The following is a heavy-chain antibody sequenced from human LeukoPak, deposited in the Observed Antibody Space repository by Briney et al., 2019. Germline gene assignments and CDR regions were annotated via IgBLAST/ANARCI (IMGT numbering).Heavy chain of an antibody. J-gene: IGHJ1*01. CDR1: GFTSTPSE. Sequence: PGGSLRLSCAASGFTSTPSELNWVRQAPGKGLEWISYISHTGSLTYYADSVKGRFTISRDNAKNFLYLQMNSLRVEDTGIYYCSSYCSEGTCYRYFHHWGQGTLVSVSS. D-gene: IGHD2-15*01. V-gene: IGHV3-48*03. CDR3: SSYCSEGTCYRYFHH. CDR2: ISHTGSLT.